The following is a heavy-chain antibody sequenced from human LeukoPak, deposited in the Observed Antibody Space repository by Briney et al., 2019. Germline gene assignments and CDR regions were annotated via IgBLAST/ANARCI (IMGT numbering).Heavy chain of an antibody. CDR1: GGSISSSY. CDR2: IHYSGGST. V-gene: IGHV4-59*08. CDR3: ASHVATGTTDAFDN. D-gene: IGHD1-1*01. Sequence: SETLSLTCTVSGGSISSSYWSWIRQPPGRGLEWIGYIHYSGGSTNYNPSLKSRVTISVDTSKKHFSLKLSSVTAADTAVYYCASHVATGTTDAFDNWGQGAMVAVSS. J-gene: IGHJ3*02.